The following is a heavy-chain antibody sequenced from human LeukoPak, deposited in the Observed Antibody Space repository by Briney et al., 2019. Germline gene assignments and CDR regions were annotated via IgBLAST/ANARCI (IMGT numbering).Heavy chain of an antibody. CDR3: AREPLVLRYFDWLSSEVDAFDI. V-gene: IGHV3-21*01. CDR1: GFTFSSYS. Sequence: PGGSLRLSCAASGFTFSSYSMNWVRQAPGKGLEWVSSITSSSDFTYYAGSVKGRFTISRDNAKNSLYLQMNSLRAEDTAVYYCAREPLVLRYFDWLSSEVDAFDIWGQGTMVTVSS. J-gene: IGHJ3*02. CDR2: ITSSSDFT. D-gene: IGHD3-9*01.